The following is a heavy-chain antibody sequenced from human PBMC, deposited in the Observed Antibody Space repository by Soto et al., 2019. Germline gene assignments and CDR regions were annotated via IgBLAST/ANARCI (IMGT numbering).Heavy chain of an antibody. CDR2: ISGSGGGT. CDR3: AKARATSTPAPSSY. V-gene: IGHV3-23*01. J-gene: IGHJ1*01. D-gene: IGHD6-6*01. CDR1: GFTFSIYA. Sequence: GGSLRLSCAASGFTFSIYAMSWVRQAPGKGLEWVSAISGSGGGTYYADSVEGRFTISRDNSKNTLYLQMNSLRVDDTAIYYCAKARATSTPAPSSYSGQGTLVTVSS.